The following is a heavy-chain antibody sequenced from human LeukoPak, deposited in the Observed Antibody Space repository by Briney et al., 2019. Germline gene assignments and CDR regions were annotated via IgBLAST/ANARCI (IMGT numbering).Heavy chain of an antibody. CDR2: IIPSGGDT. CDR1: GYTFTSYY. J-gene: IGHJ4*02. D-gene: IGHD1-7*01. V-gene: IGHV1-46*01. CDR3: ARDDWNYVGGFDY. Sequence: ASVKVSCKASGYTFTSYYMHWVRQAPGQGLEWMGVIIPSGGDTSYAQKFQGRVTMTRDTSTSTAYMELRSLRSDDTAVYYCARDDWNYVGGFDYWGQGTLVTVSS.